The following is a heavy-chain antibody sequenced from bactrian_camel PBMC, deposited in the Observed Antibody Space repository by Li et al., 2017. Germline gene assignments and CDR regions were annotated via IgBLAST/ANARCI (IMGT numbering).Heavy chain of an antibody. CDR2: IDTDGST. J-gene: IGHJ4*01. CDR3: AAAKVWVKSRLEEDLFAY. CDR1: GYTYSSYC. Sequence: LGLSCVAPGYTYSSYCMGWFRQVPGKEREGVAAIDTDGSTHYADSVKGRFTIAKDNAKNTLHLQMNSLKSEDTAMYYCAAAKVWVKSRLEEDLFAYWGQGTQVTVS. D-gene: IGHD1*01. V-gene: IGHV3S57*01.